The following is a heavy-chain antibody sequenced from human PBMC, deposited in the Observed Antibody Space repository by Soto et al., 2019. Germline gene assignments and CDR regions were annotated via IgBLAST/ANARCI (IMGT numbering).Heavy chain of an antibody. Sequence: QVQLVQSGAEVKKPGSSVKVSCKASGGTFSSYAISWVRQAPGQGLEWMGGIIPIFGTANYAQKFQGRVTTTADESTSTAYMELSSLRSEDTAVYYCARWSGLYYYDRDYYFDYWGQGTLVTVSS. CDR2: IIPIFGTA. J-gene: IGHJ4*02. V-gene: IGHV1-69*01. CDR3: ARWSGLYYYDRDYYFDY. CDR1: GGTFSSYA. D-gene: IGHD3-22*01.